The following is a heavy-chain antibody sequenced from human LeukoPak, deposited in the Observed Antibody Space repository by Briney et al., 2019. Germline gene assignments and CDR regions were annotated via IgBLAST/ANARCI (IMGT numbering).Heavy chain of an antibody. D-gene: IGHD4-11*01. CDR3: AKDLDGAVTTCFDY. CDR2: IRYDGSNK. Sequence: AGGSLRLSCAASGFTFSSYGMHWVRQAPGKGLEWVAFIRYDGSNKYYADSVKGRFTISRDNSKNTLYLQMNSLRAEDMAVYYCAKDLDGAVTTCFDYWGQGTLVTVSS. J-gene: IGHJ4*02. CDR1: GFTFSSYG. V-gene: IGHV3-30*02.